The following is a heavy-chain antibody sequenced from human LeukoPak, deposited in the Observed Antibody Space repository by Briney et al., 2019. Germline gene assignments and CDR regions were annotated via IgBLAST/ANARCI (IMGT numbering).Heavy chain of an antibody. CDR2: ISSRGSYT. D-gene: IGHD5-18*01. V-gene: IGHV3-21*06. CDR1: GFTFSNYN. Sequence: GGSLRLSCAASGFTFSNYNMNWVRQAPGKGLEWVSYISSRGSYTYYADSVKGRFTISRDNAKNSLYLQMNSLRAEDTAVCYCASAVDTAMGEAWYYFDYWGQGTLVTVSS. J-gene: IGHJ4*02. CDR3: ASAVDTAMGEAWYYFDY.